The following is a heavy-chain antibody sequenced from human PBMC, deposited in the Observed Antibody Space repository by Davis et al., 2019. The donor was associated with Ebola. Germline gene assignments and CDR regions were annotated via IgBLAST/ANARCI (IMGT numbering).Heavy chain of an antibody. J-gene: IGHJ4*02. CDR2: INHSGST. CDR3: AREARGYCSGGSCYSAPFDY. CDR1: GGSFSGYY. Sequence: SETLSLTCAVYGGSFSGYYWSWIRQPPGKGLEWIGEINHSGSTNYNPSLKSRVTISVDTSKNQFSLKLSSVTAADTAVYYCAREARGYCSGGSCYSAPFDYWGQGTLVTVSS. D-gene: IGHD2-15*01. V-gene: IGHV4-34*01.